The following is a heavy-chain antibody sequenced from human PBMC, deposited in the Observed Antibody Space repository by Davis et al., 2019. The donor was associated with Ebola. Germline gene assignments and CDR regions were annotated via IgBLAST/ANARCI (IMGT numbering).Heavy chain of an antibody. Sequence: SLKISCAASGFTFDDYAMHWVRQAPGKGLEWVSGISWNSGSIGYADSVKGRFTISRDNAKKSLYLDMSSLRADDTAIYYCARVALKDNFDAWGQGTLVTVSS. CDR3: ARVALKDNFDA. J-gene: IGHJ5*02. D-gene: IGHD1-1*01. V-gene: IGHV3-9*01. CDR2: ISWNSGSI. CDR1: GFTFDDYA.